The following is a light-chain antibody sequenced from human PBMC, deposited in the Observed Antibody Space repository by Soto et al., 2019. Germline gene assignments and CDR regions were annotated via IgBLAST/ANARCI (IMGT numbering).Light chain of an antibody. V-gene: IGLV2-8*01. Sequence: QSALTQPPSASGSPGQSVTISCTGISSDYVSWYQQHPGKAPKLMIYEVTKRPSGVPDRFSDFKSGNTASLTVSGLQAEDEADYHCSSYAGSNNLVFGGGTKLTVL. J-gene: IGLJ2*01. CDR1: SSDY. CDR2: EVT. CDR3: SSYAGSNNLV.